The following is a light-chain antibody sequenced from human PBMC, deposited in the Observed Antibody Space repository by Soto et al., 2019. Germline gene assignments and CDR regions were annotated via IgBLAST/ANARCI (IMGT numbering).Light chain of an antibody. CDR2: DAS. V-gene: IGKV1-33*01. CDR1: QDISNY. CDR3: QQYDTLLT. Sequence: DLQMTQSPSSLSASVGDRVTITCQASQDISNYLNWYQQKSGKAPKLLIYDASNLETGVSSRFSGSGYGTEFTFTISSLQPEDIATYYCQQYDTLLTFGGGTKVEIK. J-gene: IGKJ4*01.